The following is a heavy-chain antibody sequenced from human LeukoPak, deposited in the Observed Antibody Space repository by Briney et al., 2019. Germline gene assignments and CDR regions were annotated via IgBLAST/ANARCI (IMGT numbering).Heavy chain of an antibody. Sequence: PSETLSLTCAVYGGSFSGYYWSWIRQPAGKGLEWIGRIYTSGSTNYNPSLKSRVTISVDTSKNQFSLKLSSVTAADTAVYYCARQSSDWYEDYWGQGTLVTVSS. D-gene: IGHD6-19*01. CDR1: GGSFSGYY. V-gene: IGHV4-59*10. CDR3: ARQSSDWYEDY. J-gene: IGHJ4*02. CDR2: IYTSGST.